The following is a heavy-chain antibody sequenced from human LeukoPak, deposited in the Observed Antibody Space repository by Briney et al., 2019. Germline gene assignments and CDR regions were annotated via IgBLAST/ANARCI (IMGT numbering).Heavy chain of an antibody. J-gene: IGHJ4*02. V-gene: IGHV4-39*01. Sequence: PSETLSLTCTVSGASISSTNYCWGWLRQPPGKGLEWIGSIYNLGTTQYNPSLKSRLTISVDTSKNQFSLKLSSVTAADTAVYYCAAPYSGSYQYYFDYWGQGALVTVSS. CDR1: GASISSTNYC. CDR2: IYNLGTT. CDR3: AAPYSGSYQYYFDY. D-gene: IGHD1-26*01.